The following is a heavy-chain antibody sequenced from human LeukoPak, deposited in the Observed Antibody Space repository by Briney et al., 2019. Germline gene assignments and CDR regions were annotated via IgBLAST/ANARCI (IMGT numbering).Heavy chain of an antibody. J-gene: IGHJ4*02. Sequence: SETLSLTCTVSGGSVSTYYWSWIRQPPGKGLEWIGYIYYTGSTNYNPSLKSRVTISVDTSKNQFSLKLSSVTAADTAVYYCARDDSSAYYLDYWGQGTLVTVSS. CDR3: ARDDSSAYYLDY. D-gene: IGHD3-22*01. V-gene: IGHV4-59*02. CDR1: GGSVSTYY. CDR2: IYYTGST.